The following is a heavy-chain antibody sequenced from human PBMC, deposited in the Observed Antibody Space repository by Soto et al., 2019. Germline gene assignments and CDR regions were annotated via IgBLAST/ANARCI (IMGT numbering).Heavy chain of an antibody. D-gene: IGHD4-17*01. CDR3: ASDYGDYYYGMDV. J-gene: IGHJ6*02. CDR1: GGTFSSYA. CDR2: IIPIFGTA. V-gene: IGHV1-69*13. Sequence: SVKVSCQASGGTFSSYAISWVRQAPGQGLEWMGGIIPIFGTANYAQKFQGRVTITADESTSTAYMELSSLRSEDTAVYYCASDYGDYYYGMDVWGQGTTVTVSS.